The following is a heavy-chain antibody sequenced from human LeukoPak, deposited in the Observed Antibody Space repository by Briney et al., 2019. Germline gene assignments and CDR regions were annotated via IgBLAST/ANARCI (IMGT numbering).Heavy chain of an antibody. CDR2: IIPIFGTA. D-gene: IGHD6-13*01. J-gene: IGHJ4*02. V-gene: IGHV1-69*13. Sequence: ASVKVSCKASGGTFSSYAISWVRQAPGQGLEWMGGIIPIFGTANYAQKFQGRVTITADESTSTAYMELSSLRSEDTAVYHCARGGGIAAAPFDYWGQGTLVTVSS. CDR3: ARGGGIAAAPFDY. CDR1: GGTFSSYA.